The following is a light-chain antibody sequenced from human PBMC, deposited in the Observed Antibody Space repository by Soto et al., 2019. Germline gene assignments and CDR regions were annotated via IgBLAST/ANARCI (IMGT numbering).Light chain of an antibody. J-gene: IGKJ2*01. CDR2: DAS. CDR3: QQYYNWPYT. V-gene: IGKV3-15*01. CDR1: QSVSNK. Sequence: EIVMTQSPATLSVSPGERATFSCRASQSVSNKLAWYQQKPGQAPRLVIYDASTRATGFPATFSGSGSGTEFTLTISHLQSEDFAVYYCQQYYNWPYTFGQGTKLEIK.